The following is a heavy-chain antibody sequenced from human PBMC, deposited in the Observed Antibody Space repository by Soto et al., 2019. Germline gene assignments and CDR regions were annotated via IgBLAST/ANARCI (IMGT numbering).Heavy chain of an antibody. D-gene: IGHD4-17*01. Sequence: GESLKISCAASGFTFSSYSMNWVRQAPGKGLEWVSSISSSSSYIYYADSVKGRFTISRDNAKNSLYLQMNSLRAEDTAVYYCARAADDYGDSRFGDAFDIWGQGTMVTVSS. J-gene: IGHJ3*02. CDR1: GFTFSSYS. CDR3: ARAADDYGDSRFGDAFDI. CDR2: ISSSSSYI. V-gene: IGHV3-21*01.